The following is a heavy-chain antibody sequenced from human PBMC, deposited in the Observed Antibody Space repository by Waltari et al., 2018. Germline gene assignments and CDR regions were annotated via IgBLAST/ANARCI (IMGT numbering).Heavy chain of an antibody. D-gene: IGHD2-2*01. CDR3: ARAPGGAAALYYCDY. V-gene: IGHV4-38-2*02. J-gene: IGHJ4*02. CDR1: GYSISSGYY. Sequence: QVQLQESGPGLVKPSETLSLTCTVSGYSISSGYYWGWIRQPPGKGLEWIGSIYHSGSTYYNPSLKSRVTISVDTSKNQFSLKLSSVTAADTAVYYCARAPGGAAALYYCDYWGQGTLVTVSS. CDR2: IYHSGST.